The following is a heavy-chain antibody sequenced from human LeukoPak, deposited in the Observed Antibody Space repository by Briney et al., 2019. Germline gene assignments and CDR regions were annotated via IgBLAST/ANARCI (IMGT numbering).Heavy chain of an antibody. Sequence: PVGPLRLSCAASGFTLSSYVMHWVRKAPGKGLERVAVIWYDGSNKYYADSVKGRFTISRDNSKNSLYLQMNSLSAEDTAVYYCAKDPHYYDSSGYYVDYWGQGTLVTVSS. CDR2: IWYDGSNK. D-gene: IGHD3-22*01. J-gene: IGHJ4*02. CDR1: GFTLSSYV. CDR3: AKDPHYYDSSGYYVDY. V-gene: IGHV3-33*06.